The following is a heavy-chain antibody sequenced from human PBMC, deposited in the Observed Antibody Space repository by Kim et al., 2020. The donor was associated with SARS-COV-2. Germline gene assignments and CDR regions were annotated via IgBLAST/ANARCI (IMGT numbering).Heavy chain of an antibody. V-gene: IGHV4-39*01. D-gene: IGHD3-3*02. CDR3: ARSPIFGATKGSFDY. J-gene: IGHJ4*02. CDR2: IYSSWGT. Sequence: WVRRPQGKGLGGIGHIYSSWGTYSNPSLQSRVTMSVDTSRNQFSLSLRSVTAADTAVYFCARSPIFGATKGSFDYWGRGTLVTVSS.